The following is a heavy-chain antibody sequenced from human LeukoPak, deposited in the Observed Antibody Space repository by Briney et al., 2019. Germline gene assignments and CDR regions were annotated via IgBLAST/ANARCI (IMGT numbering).Heavy chain of an antibody. CDR1: GFTFSSFA. CDR2: ISYDGSKK. Sequence: GGSLRLSCAASGFTFSSFAMHWVRQAPGKGLEWVTLISYDGSKKYYADSVKGRFTTSRDNAKKSLFLQMTSLRAEDTAVYYCTRVSWRGEIFWGQGTLVSVSS. D-gene: IGHD3-3*01. J-gene: IGHJ4*02. V-gene: IGHV3-30*04. CDR3: TRVSWRGEIF.